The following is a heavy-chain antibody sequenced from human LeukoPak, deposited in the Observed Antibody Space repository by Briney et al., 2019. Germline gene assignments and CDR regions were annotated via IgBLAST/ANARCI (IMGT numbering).Heavy chain of an antibody. V-gene: IGHV5-51*01. J-gene: IGHJ3*01. CDR3: ARHIPQYYDSSGYDYEAFDV. Sequence: GESLKISCKGSGYGFTSYWIGWVRQMPGKGLEWMGIIYPGDSDTRYSPSFQGQVTISADKSIRTAYLQWSSLKASDASMQYCARHIPQYYDSSGYDYEAFDVWRQGTMVTVSS. CDR2: IYPGDSDT. D-gene: IGHD3-22*01. CDR1: GYGFTSYW.